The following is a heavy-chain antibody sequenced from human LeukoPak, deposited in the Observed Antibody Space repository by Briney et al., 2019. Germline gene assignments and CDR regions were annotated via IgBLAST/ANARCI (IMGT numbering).Heavy chain of an antibody. D-gene: IGHD6-13*01. V-gene: IGHV3-7*03. J-gene: IGHJ4*02. CDR2: IKQDGSEK. Sequence: GGSLRLSCAASGFTFSSYWMSWVRQAPGKGLEWVANIKQDGSEKYYVDSVKGRFTISRDNAKNSLYLQMNSLRAEDTAVYYCTTDQVSGSSWYETVSGYWGQGTLVTVSS. CDR1: GFTFSSYW. CDR3: TTDQVSGSSWYETVSGY.